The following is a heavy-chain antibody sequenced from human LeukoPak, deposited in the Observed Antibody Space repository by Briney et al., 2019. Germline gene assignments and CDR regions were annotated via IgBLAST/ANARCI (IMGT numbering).Heavy chain of an antibody. CDR3: ARDLTGPSGGSY. CDR2: IHYSGNT. J-gene: IGHJ4*02. CDR1: NGSISHYY. V-gene: IGHV4-59*13. Sequence: SETLSLTCTVSNGSISHYYWTWVRQPPGKGLEWIGYIHYSGNTNYNPSLKSRVTFSMDTSKNQFSLNLNSVTAADTAVYYCARDLTGPSGGSYWGQGTLVTVSS. D-gene: IGHD3-9*01.